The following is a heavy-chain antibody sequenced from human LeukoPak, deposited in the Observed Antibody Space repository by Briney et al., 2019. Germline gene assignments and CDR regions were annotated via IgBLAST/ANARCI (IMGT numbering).Heavy chain of an antibody. CDR1: GFTFSSYN. CDR3: ARMATIMVYYYYMDV. CDR2: TSSSSSYI. D-gene: IGHD5-24*01. Sequence: GGSLRLSCAASGFTFSSYNMNWVRQAPGKGLEWVSSTSSSSSYIYYADSVKGRFTISRDNAKNSLYLQMNSLRAEDTAVYYCARMATIMVYYYYMDVWGKGTTVTVSS. J-gene: IGHJ6*03. V-gene: IGHV3-21*01.